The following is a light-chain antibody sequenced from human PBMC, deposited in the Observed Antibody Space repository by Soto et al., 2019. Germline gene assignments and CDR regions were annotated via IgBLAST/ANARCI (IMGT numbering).Light chain of an antibody. V-gene: IGKV3-20*01. Sequence: EIVLTQSPGTLSLSPGERATLSCRASQSVSSSYLAWYQQKPGQAPRLLIYGASSRATGIPDRFSGSGSGTDFTLTISSLQPEDVATYYCQKYNSAPRTFGQGTKLEIK. CDR3: QKYNSAPRT. J-gene: IGKJ2*01. CDR1: QSVSSSY. CDR2: GAS.